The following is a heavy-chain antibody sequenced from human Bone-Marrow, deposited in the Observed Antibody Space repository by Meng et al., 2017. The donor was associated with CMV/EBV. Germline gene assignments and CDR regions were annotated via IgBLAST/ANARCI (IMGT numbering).Heavy chain of an antibody. CDR3: ARDIGSGSYYFSDY. V-gene: IGHV3-7*03. Sequence: ETLSLTCTVSGGSISSYYWSWIRQPPGKGLEWVANIKQDGSEKYYVDSVKGRFTISRDNAKNSLYLQMNSLRAEDTALYYCARDIGSGSYYFSDYWGQGTLVTVSS. CDR2: IKQDGSEK. J-gene: IGHJ4*02. D-gene: IGHD3-10*01. CDR1: GGSISSYY.